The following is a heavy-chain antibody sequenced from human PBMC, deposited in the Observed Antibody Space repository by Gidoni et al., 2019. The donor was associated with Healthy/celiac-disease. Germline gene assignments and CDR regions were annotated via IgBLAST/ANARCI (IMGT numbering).Heavy chain of an antibody. D-gene: IGHD1-26*01. Sequence: QVQLVQSGAEVKKPGASVKVSCKVSGYTLTELSMHWVRQAPGKGLAGMGGFDTEDGEKIYAQKFQGRVTMTEEKSTDTAYMEVSSLRSEETAVYYCATDSLGSGSYFRGDYWGQGTLVTVSS. CDR3: ATDSLGSGSYFRGDY. CDR2: FDTEDGEK. V-gene: IGHV1-24*01. J-gene: IGHJ4*02. CDR1: GYTLTELS.